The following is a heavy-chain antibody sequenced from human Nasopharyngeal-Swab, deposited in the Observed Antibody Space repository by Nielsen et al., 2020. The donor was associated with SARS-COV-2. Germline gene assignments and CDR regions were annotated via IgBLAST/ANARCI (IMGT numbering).Heavy chain of an antibody. CDR2: INTNTGNP. V-gene: IGHV7-4-1*02. J-gene: IGHJ5*02. CDR3: ARDLRLRFLEWTNWFDP. CDR1: GYTFTSYA. Sequence: ASVKASCKASGYTFTSYAMNWVRQAPGQGLEWMGWINTNTGNPTYAQGFTGQFVFSLDTSVSTAYLQISSLKAEDTAVYYCARDLRLRFLEWTNWFDPWGQGTLVTVSS. D-gene: IGHD3-3*01.